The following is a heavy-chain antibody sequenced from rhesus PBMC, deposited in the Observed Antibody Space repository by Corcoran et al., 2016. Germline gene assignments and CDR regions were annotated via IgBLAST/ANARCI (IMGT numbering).Heavy chain of an antibody. D-gene: IGHD5-42*01. V-gene: IGHV4S2*01. J-gene: IGHJ4*01. CDR1: GASLSSNY. CDR3: ARSAPPRGYSGYRYFDY. CDR2: IYGSGGST. Sequence: QVQLQESGPGLVKPSATLPLTCAVSGASLSSNYWSWIRQAPGKGLEGIGRIYGSGGSTDYNPSLKSRVTISIDTSKNQFSLKLSSVTAADTAVYYCARSAPPRGYSGYRYFDYWGQGVLVTVSS.